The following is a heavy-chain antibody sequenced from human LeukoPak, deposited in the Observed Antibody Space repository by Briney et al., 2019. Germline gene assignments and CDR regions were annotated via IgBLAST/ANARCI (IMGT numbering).Heavy chain of an antibody. Sequence: VASVKVSCKASGYTFTRYDINWVRQATGQGLEWMGWMNPNSGNTGYAQKFQGRVTMTRNTSISTAYMELSSLRSEDTAVYYCARGSRGDYYYYYGMDVWGQGTTVTVSS. CDR2: MNPNSGNT. V-gene: IGHV1-8*01. CDR3: ARGSRGDYYYYYGMDV. J-gene: IGHJ6*02. CDR1: GYTFTRYD.